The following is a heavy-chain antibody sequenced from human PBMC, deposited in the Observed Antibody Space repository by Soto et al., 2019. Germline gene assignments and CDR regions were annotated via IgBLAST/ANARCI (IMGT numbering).Heavy chain of an antibody. J-gene: IGHJ4*02. CDR3: ARASVAATGGYYFDY. CDR2: ISYDGNYE. D-gene: IGHD6-19*01. V-gene: IGHV3-30-3*01. Sequence: QVQLVESGGGVVQPGRSLRLSCAASGFTFSTYTLHWVRQAPGKGLEWVAVISYDGNYEYYADSVKGRFTISRDNSKNSVFLQMNSLRADDTAVYYCARASVAATGGYYFDYWGQGALVTVSS. CDR1: GFTFSTYT.